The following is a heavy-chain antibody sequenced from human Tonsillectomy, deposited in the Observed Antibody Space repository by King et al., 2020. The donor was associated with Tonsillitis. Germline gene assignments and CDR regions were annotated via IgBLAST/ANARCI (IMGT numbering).Heavy chain of an antibody. D-gene: IGHD5-12*01. CDR1: GDSISSYY. Sequence: VQLQESGPGLVKPSETLSLTCTVSGDSISSYYWSWIRQPPGKGLEWIGYIYYSGSTNYNPSLKSRVTISVDTSKNQFSLKLSSVTAADTAVYYCARDRKVGGNNNYVMDVWGQGTTVTVSS. CDR2: IYYSGST. J-gene: IGHJ6*02. CDR3: ARDRKVGGNNNYVMDV. V-gene: IGHV4-59*01.